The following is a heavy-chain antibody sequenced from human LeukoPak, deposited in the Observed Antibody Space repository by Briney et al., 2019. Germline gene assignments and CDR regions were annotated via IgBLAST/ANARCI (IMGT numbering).Heavy chain of an antibody. CDR2: INSDGSST. CDR3: ATLYDFWSAYYPN. V-gene: IGHV3-74*01. D-gene: IGHD3-3*01. Sequence: GGSLRLSCAASRFTFSRYWMHWVRQPPGKGLVWVSRINSDGSSTSYADSVKGRFTISRDNAKNTLYLQMNSLRAEDTALYYCATLYDFWSAYYPNWGQGTLVTVSS. J-gene: IGHJ4*02. CDR1: RFTFSRYW.